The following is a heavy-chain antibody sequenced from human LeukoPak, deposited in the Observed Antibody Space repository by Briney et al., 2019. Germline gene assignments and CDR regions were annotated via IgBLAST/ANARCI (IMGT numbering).Heavy chain of an antibody. D-gene: IGHD6-6*01. J-gene: IGHJ4*02. V-gene: IGHV3-21*01. Sequence: TGGSLRLSCAASGFTFTTYSMNWVRQAPGKGLEWVSSISSSSSYIYYADSVKGRFTISRDNAKNSLYLQMNSLRAEDTAVYYCARGCSIATHRMWDVVDYWGQGTLVTVSS. CDR3: ARGCSIATHRMWDVVDY. CDR2: ISSSSSYI. CDR1: GFTFTTYS.